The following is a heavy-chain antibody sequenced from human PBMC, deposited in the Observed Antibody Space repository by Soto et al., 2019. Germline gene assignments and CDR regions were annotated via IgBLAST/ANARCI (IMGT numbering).Heavy chain of an antibody. V-gene: IGHV2-5*02. Sequence: QITLKESGPTLVKPTQTLTLTCSFSGFSLSTTGVGVGWIRQSPGKALEWLAIIYWDNDKRYSPSLKSRLTITKDTSKIQVVLTVTNMDPVDTGTYYCARSLWFGELHWGQGALVTVSS. D-gene: IGHD3-10*01. CDR2: IYWDNDK. CDR3: ARSLWFGELH. J-gene: IGHJ4*02. CDR1: GFSLSTTGVG.